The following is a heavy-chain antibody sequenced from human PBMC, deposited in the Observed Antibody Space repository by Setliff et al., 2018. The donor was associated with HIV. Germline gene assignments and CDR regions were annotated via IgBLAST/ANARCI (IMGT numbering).Heavy chain of an antibody. CDR3: TRDYRSLGFDL. Sequence: GGSLRLSCAASGFTFSNYWMHWVRQAPGEGLVWVSRINSDGSSTGYADSVKGRFTISRDNAKNTLYLQMNSLRAEDTAVYYCTRDYRSLGFDLWGRGSLVTVSS. CDR2: INSDGSST. CDR1: GFTFSNYW. D-gene: IGHD2-15*01. J-gene: IGHJ2*01. V-gene: IGHV3-74*01.